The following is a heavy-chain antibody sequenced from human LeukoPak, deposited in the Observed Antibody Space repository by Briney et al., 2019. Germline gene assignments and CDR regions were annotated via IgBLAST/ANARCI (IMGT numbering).Heavy chain of an antibody. Sequence: SETLSLTCAVYGGSFSGYYWSWIRQPPGKGLEWIGEINHSGSTNYNPSLKSRVTISVDTSKNQFSLKLSSVTAADTAVYYCARGPRIAVAAAEYFQHWGQGTLVTVSS. V-gene: IGHV4-34*01. CDR2: INHSGST. D-gene: IGHD6-19*01. CDR1: GGSFSGYY. CDR3: ARGPRIAVAAAEYFQH. J-gene: IGHJ1*01.